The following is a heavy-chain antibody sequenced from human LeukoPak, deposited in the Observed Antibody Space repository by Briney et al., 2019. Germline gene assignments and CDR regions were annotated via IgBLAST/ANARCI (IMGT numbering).Heavy chain of an antibody. D-gene: IGHD4-17*01. V-gene: IGHV4-39*01. J-gene: IGHJ4*02. CDR1: GGSISSSGYY. CDR2: IYYSGSS. CDR3: ARATSYGDYVDY. Sequence: SETLSLTCTVSGGSISSSGYYWGCIRQPPGKGLEWIGSIYYSGSSYYNPSLKSRLTISVDPSKDQFSVRLSSVTAADTAVYYCARATSYGDYVDYWGQGALVTVSS.